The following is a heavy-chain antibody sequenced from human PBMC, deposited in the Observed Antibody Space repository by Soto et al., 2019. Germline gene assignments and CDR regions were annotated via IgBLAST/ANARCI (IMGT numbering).Heavy chain of an antibody. D-gene: IGHD3-16*02. CDR2: ISHSGST. CDR3: ARGYGTSRRYLPLLGY. J-gene: IGHJ4*02. CDR1: SGSFSGYY. V-gene: IGHV4-34*01. Sequence: QVQLQQWGAGLLKPSETLSLRCVVNSGSFSGYYWTGIRPTPGKGLEWIGEISHSGSTNYNPSLISRVAMSADTSKKLVSLRLSSVTAADTALPSCARGYGTSRRYLPLLGYWGQGTRVTVSS.